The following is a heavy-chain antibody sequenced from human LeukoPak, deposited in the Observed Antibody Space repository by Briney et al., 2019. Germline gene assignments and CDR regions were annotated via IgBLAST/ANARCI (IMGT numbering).Heavy chain of an antibody. V-gene: IGHV3-30*02. D-gene: IGHD4-23*01. CDR2: IRYDESDE. Sequence: GGSLRLSCATSGFTFNIFGMHWVRQPPGKGLEWVAFIRYDESDEYYTDSVKGRFTVSRDNAKNSLYLQMNSLRAEDTAVYYCAREERLRWTAYWGQGTLVTVSS. CDR1: GFTFNIFG. J-gene: IGHJ4*02. CDR3: AREERLRWTAY.